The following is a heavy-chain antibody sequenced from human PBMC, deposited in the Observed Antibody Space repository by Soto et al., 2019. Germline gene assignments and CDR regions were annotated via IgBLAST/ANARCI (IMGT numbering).Heavy chain of an antibody. Sequence: SETLSLTCAVSGYSISSGHYWGWLRQPPGKGLEWIGSIDHGGSTYYNPSLNSRVTLSIDMPNNHVSLILNSVTAADTAVYYCARVGPWVPYYYDSNPYTFEIWFDPWGQGTLVTVSS. V-gene: IGHV4-38-2*01. D-gene: IGHD3-22*01. CDR2: IDHGGST. CDR3: ARVGPWVPYYYDSNPYTFEIWFDP. CDR1: GYSISSGHY. J-gene: IGHJ5*02.